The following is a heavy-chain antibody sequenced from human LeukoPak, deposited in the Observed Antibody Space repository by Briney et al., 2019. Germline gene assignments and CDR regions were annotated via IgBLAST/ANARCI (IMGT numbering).Heavy chain of an antibody. V-gene: IGHV5-51*01. CDR1: RYSFTSYW. CDR2: IYPGDSDT. D-gene: IGHD6-19*01. CDR3: ARRVAVAGDAFDI. J-gene: IGHJ3*02. Sequence: GESLKISCKGSRYSFTSYWIGWVRQMPGKGLEWMGIIYPGDSDTRYSPSFQGQVTISADKSISTAYLQWSGLKASDTAMYYCARRVAVAGDAFDIWGQGTMVTVSS.